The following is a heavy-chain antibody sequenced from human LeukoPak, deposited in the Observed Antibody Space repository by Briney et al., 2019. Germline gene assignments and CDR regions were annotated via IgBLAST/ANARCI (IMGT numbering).Heavy chain of an antibody. Sequence: SETLSLTCTVSGGSISSSTYYWGWIRQPPGKGLEWIGSMYSSGSTYYNPSLKSRVTISVDTSKNHFSLKLTSVTAADTAVYYCARVSYDFWSGYGSTSFDYWGQGTLVTVSS. J-gene: IGHJ4*02. V-gene: IGHV4-39*07. CDR3: ARVSYDFWSGYGSTSFDY. CDR2: MYSSGST. CDR1: GGSISSSTYY. D-gene: IGHD3-3*01.